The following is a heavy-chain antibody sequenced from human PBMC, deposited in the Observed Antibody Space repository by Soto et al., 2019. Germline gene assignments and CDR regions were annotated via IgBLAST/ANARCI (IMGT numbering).Heavy chain of an antibody. CDR3: AASTMVRALGY. D-gene: IGHD3-10*01. CDR1: GFTFIIYA. CDR2: ISGSGGST. V-gene: IGHV3-23*01. J-gene: IGHJ4*02. Sequence: GSLSLSCSASGFTFIIYAMSWVRQAPGKGLEWVSAISGSGGSTYYADSVEGRFTISRDNSKNTLYLQMNSLRAEDTAVYYCAASTMVRALGYWGQGTLVTVSS.